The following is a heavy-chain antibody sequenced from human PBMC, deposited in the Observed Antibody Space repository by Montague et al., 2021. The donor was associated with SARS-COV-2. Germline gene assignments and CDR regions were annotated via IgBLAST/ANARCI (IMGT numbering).Heavy chain of an antibody. CDR1: GFTFSSYT. Sequence: SLRLSCAASGFTFSSYTLNWVRQAPGKGLEWVSSISRGSSYIHYADSVKGRFTISRDNAENSLYLQMNSLRAEDTAVYYCASSIPGAGVGDAFDVWGQGTIVTVPS. J-gene: IGHJ3*01. CDR2: ISRGSSYI. V-gene: IGHV3-21*01. D-gene: IGHD6-13*01. CDR3: ASSIPGAGVGDAFDV.